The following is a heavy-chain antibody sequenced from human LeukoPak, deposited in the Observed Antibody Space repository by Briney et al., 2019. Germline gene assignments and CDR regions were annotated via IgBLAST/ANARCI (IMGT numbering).Heavy chain of an antibody. CDR2: ISAYNGNT. D-gene: IGHD3-22*01. Sequence: GASVKVSCKASGYTFTSYGISWVRQAPGQGLEWMGWISAYNGNTNYAQKLQGRVTMTTDTSTSTAYMELRSLRSDDTAVYYCARDYYDSSGLEENWFDPWGQGTLVTVSS. CDR1: GYTFTSYG. V-gene: IGHV1-18*01. CDR3: ARDYYDSSGLEENWFDP. J-gene: IGHJ5*02.